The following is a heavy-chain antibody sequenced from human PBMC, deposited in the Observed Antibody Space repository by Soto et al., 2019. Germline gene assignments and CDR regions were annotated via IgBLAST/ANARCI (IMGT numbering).Heavy chain of an antibody. V-gene: IGHV1-24*01. D-gene: IGHD6-19*01. CDR2: FDPEDGET. CDR1: GYTLTELS. J-gene: IGHJ4*02. Sequence: ASVKVSCKVSGYTLTELSMHWVRQAPGKGLEWMGGFDPEDGETINAQKFQGRVTMTRDTSTSTVYMELSSLRSEDTAVYYCARAGIAVAGNVYFDYWGQGTLVTVSS. CDR3: ARAGIAVAGNVYFDY.